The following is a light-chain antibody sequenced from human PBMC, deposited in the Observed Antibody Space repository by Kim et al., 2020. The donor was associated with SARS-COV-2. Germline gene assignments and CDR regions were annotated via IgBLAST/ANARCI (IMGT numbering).Light chain of an antibody. Sequence: DIQVTQSPSTLSASVGDTVTFTCRASQSITPWLAWYQQKPGKPPNLLIYETSSLESGVPSRFSGSGSGTEFTLTITNLQPEDFATYYCQQYSSYPWAFGQGTKVDIK. CDR1: QSITPW. J-gene: IGKJ1*01. V-gene: IGKV1-5*03. CDR2: ETS. CDR3: QQYSSYPWA.